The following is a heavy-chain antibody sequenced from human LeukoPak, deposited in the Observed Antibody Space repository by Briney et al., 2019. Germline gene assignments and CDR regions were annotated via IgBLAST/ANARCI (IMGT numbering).Heavy chain of an antibody. CDR1: GFTFSTCA. D-gene: IGHD5-24*01. CDR2: INGSGSEA. V-gene: IGHV3-23*01. J-gene: IGHJ4*02. CDR3: AKRIRDGYNSPFDS. Sequence: PGGSLRLSCAASGFTFSTCAMNWVRQAPGKGLEGVSDINGSGSEAHYTDSVRGRFTVSRDNSKNTLYLQKNSLRVEDTAIYYCAKRIRDGYNSPFDSWGPGTLVTVSS.